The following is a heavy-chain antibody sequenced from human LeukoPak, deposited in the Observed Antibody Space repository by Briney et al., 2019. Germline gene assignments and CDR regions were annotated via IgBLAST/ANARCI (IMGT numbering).Heavy chain of an antibody. D-gene: IGHD1-26*01. CDR2: INPSGGFT. Sequence: ASVKVSCKASGYSFISNYVQWVRQAPGQGLEWMGVINPSGGFTKYAQKFQGRVTMTRDTSTSTVYMELSSLRSDDTAVYYCARDKKVGAGNVFDFWGHGTMVTVSS. CDR3: ARDKKVGAGNVFDF. J-gene: IGHJ3*01. V-gene: IGHV1-46*01. CDR1: GYSFISNY.